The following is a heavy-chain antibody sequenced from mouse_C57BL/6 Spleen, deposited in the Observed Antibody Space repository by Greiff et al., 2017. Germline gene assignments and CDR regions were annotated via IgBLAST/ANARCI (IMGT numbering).Heavy chain of an antibody. J-gene: IGHJ3*01. D-gene: IGHD1-1*01. CDR1: GYTFTSYW. CDR3: ARSDYYGFAY. V-gene: IGHV1-55*01. Sequence: QVHVKQPGAELVKPGASVKMSCKASGYTFTSYWITGVKQRPGQGLEWIGDIDPGSGSTNYNEKFKIKATLTVDTSSSTSYMQLSSLTSEDSAVYYCARSDYYGFAYWGQGTLVTVSS. CDR2: IDPGSGST.